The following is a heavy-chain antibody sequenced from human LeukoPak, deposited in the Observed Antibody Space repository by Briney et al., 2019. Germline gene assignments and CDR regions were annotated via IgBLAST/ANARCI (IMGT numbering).Heavy chain of an antibody. D-gene: IGHD5-18*01. V-gene: IGHV3-48*02. CDR2: ISSSSSTI. J-gene: IGHJ4*02. CDR1: GFTFSSYS. Sequence: GGSLRLSCVGSGFTFSSYSMNWVRQAPGKGLEWVSYISSSSSTIYYADSVKGRFTISRDNAKNSLYLQMNSLRDEDTAVYYCARDTGYSYGAPRVDYWGQGTLVTVSS. CDR3: ARDTGYSYGAPRVDY.